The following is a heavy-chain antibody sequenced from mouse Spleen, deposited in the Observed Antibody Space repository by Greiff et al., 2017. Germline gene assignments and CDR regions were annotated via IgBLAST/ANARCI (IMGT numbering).Heavy chain of an antibody. CDR2: INPNNGGT. J-gene: IGHJ3*01. Sequence: VHVKQSGPELVKPGASVKIPCKASGYTFTDYNMDWVKQSHGKSLEWIGDINPNNGGTIYNQKFKGKATLTVDKSSSTAYMELRSLTSEDTAVYYCARSGGYDTEFAYWGQGTLVTVSA. CDR1: GYTFTDYN. D-gene: IGHD2-2*01. CDR3: ARSGGYDTEFAY. V-gene: IGHV1-18*01.